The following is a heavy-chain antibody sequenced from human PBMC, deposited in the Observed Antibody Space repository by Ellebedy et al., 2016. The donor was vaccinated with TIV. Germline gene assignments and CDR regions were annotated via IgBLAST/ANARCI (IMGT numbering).Heavy chain of an antibody. CDR2: FYSGGGI. CDR1: GFTVNNNY. V-gene: IGHV3-53*01. Sequence: PGGSLRLSCAASGFTVNNNYMSWVRQAPGKGLEWVSVFYSGGGISYLESVRGRFTISRDNPKNTVYLQMNSLRAEDTAVYFCVGGPLGIRKWGPGTLVTVSS. J-gene: IGHJ4*02. D-gene: IGHD3-16*01. CDR3: VGGPLGIRK.